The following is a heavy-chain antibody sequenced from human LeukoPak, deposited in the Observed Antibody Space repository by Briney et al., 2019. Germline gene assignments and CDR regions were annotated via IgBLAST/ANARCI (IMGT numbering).Heavy chain of an antibody. CDR3: ASLAREQWLALYMDV. V-gene: IGHV4-39*01. CDR1: DGSISSSSYY. CDR2: IYYSGST. Sequence: ETLSLTCTVSDGSISSSSYYWGWIRQPPGKGLEWIGSIYYSGSTYYNPSLKSRVTISVDTSKNQFSLKLSSVTAADTAVYYCASLAREQWLALYMDVWGKGTTVTVSS. J-gene: IGHJ6*03. D-gene: IGHD6-19*01.